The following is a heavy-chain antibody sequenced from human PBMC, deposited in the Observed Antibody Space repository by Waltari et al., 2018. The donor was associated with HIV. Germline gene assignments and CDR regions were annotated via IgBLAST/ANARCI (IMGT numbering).Heavy chain of an antibody. J-gene: IGHJ4*02. V-gene: IGHV4-38-2*01. CDR2: IFHSGSA. D-gene: IGHD3-3*01. CDR3: ARSEGAQTATIFDR. CDR1: GYPITSGYH. Sequence: QVQLQESGPGLVKPSETLSLTCGVSGYPITSGYHWGWIRQPPGMGREGIGSIFHSGSAYYNPPLRSRVTISVDTSKNQFSLKLNSVTAADTAVYFCARSEGAQTATIFDRWGQGTLVTVSS.